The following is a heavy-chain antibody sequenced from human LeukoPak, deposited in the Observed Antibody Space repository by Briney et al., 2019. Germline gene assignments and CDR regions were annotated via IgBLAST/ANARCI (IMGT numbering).Heavy chain of an antibody. CDR2: IDPNSGGT. D-gene: IGHD6-19*01. J-gene: IGHJ4*02. V-gene: IGHV1-2*02. CDR1: GYTFTGYY. Sequence: RASVKVSCKASGYTFTGYYMHWVRQAPGQGLEWMGWIDPNSGGTNYAQKFQGIITMTRDTSINTAYMELSRLTSDDTAIYYCARGQSSGWLTDFDSWGQGTLVTVSS. CDR3: ARGQSSGWLTDFDS.